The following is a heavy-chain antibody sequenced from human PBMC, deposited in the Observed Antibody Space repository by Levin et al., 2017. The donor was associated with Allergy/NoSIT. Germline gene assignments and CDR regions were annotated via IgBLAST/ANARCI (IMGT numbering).Heavy chain of an antibody. Sequence: PGGSLRLSCAASGFAFNTYAMSWVRQAPGKGLEWVSAMSGSGVSTYHADSVKGRFTISRDNSKNKLYLQMNSLRAEDTAVYYCAKIQYDCWGLYYGMDVWGQGTTVTVSS. CDR1: GFAFNTYA. V-gene: IGHV3-23*01. CDR2: MSGSGVST. D-gene: IGHD3-3*01. CDR3: AKIQYDCWGLYYGMDV. J-gene: IGHJ6*02.